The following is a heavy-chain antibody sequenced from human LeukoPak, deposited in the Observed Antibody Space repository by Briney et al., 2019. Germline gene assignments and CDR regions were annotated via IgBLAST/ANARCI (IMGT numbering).Heavy chain of an antibody. D-gene: IGHD3-3*01. CDR2: IYYSGST. CDR3: ARGGDTYYDFWSGYPTLFDY. Sequence: SETLSLTCTVSGGSISSSSYYWGWLRQPPGKGLEWIGSIYYSGSTYYNPSLKSRVTISVDTSKNQFSLKLSSVTAADTAVYYCARGGDTYYDFWSGYPTLFDYWGQGTLVTVSS. J-gene: IGHJ4*02. CDR1: GGSISSSSYY. V-gene: IGHV4-39*01.